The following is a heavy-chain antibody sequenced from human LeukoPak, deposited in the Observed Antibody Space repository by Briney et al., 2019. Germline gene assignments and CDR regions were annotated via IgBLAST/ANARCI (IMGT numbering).Heavy chain of an antibody. J-gene: IGHJ4*02. D-gene: IGHD2-15*01. V-gene: IGHV3-48*03. CDR1: GFTFSSYE. Sequence: PGGSLRPSCAASGFTFSSYEMNWVRQAPGKGLEWVSYISSSGSTIYYADSVKGRFTISRDNAKNSLYLQMNSLRAEDTAVYYCAKDRGMFLVGYLDYWGQGALVTVSS. CDR3: AKDRGMFLVGYLDY. CDR2: ISSSGSTI.